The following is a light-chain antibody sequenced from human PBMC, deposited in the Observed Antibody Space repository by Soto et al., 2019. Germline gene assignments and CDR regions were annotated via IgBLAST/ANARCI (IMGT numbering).Light chain of an antibody. Sequence: QSALTQPASVSGSPGQSITISCTGTSSDVGGYNYVSWYQQHPGKAPKLMIYEVSNWPSGVSNRFSGSKSGNTASLTISGLQAEDEADYYCSSYTSSSTRGVFGGGTKLTVL. CDR3: SSYTSSSTRGV. V-gene: IGLV2-14*01. CDR2: EVS. J-gene: IGLJ3*02. CDR1: SSDVGGYNY.